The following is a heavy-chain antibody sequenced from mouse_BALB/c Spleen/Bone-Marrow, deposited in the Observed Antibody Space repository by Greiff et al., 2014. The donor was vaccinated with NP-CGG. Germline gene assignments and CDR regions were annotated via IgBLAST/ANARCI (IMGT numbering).Heavy chain of an antibody. V-gene: IGHV1-5*01. Sequence: VQLKESGTVLARPGASVKMSCKASGSSFTNYWLHWVKQRPGQGLEWIGAIYPGNSDTSYNQKFKGKAKLTAVTSASTAYMELSSLTNEDSAVYYCTRFGSSYDWYFDVWGAGTTVTVSS. CDR1: GSSFTNYW. CDR3: TRFGSSYDWYFDV. CDR2: IYPGNSDT. D-gene: IGHD1-1*01. J-gene: IGHJ1*01.